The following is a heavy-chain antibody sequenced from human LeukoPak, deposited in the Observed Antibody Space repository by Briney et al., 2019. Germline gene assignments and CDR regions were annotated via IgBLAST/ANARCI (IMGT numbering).Heavy chain of an antibody. V-gene: IGHV1-2*02. D-gene: IGHD1-14*01. CDR2: INPNSGGT. Sequence: ASVKVSCKASGYTFTGYYMYWVRQAPGQGLEWMGWINPNSGGTNYAQKFQGRVTMTRDTPISAAYMDLSSLRSDDTAVYYCARIGRPGYYYGMDVWGQGTTVTVSS. CDR3: ARIGRPGYYYGMDV. J-gene: IGHJ6*02. CDR1: GYTFTGYY.